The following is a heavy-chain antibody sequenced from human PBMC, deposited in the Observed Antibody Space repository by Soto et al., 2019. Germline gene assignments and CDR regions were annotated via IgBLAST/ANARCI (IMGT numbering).Heavy chain of an antibody. Sequence: SETLSLTCTVSGGSISSGGYYWSWIRQHPGKGLEWIGYIYYSGSTYYNPSLKSRVTISVDTSKNQFSLKLSSVTAADTAVYYCARSKGAHVGVVVPAAIDYWGQGTLVTVSS. CDR3: ARSKGAHVGVVVPAAIDY. CDR2: IYYSGST. J-gene: IGHJ4*02. D-gene: IGHD2-2*01. V-gene: IGHV4-31*03. CDR1: GGSISSGGYY.